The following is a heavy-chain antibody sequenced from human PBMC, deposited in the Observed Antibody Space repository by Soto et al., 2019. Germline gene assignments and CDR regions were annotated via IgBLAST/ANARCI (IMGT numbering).Heavy chain of an antibody. CDR2: IYYSGST. Sequence: QVQLQESGPGLVKPSQTLSLTCTVSGGSISSGDYYWSWIRQPPGKGRSGIGYIYYSGSTYYNPSLKSRVTISVDTSKNQFSLKLSSVTAADTAVYYCARRKIVGAWTSGGMDVWGQGTTVTVSS. V-gene: IGHV4-30-4*01. CDR3: ARRKIVGAWTSGGMDV. CDR1: GGSISSGDYY. D-gene: IGHD1-26*01. J-gene: IGHJ6*02.